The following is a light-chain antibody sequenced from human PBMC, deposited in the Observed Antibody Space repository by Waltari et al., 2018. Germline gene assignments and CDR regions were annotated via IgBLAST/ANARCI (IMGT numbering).Light chain of an antibody. CDR2: DVD. CDR3: QQRSIWPPIT. Sequence: EIVLTQSPATLSVSPGERATVSCRASPNVSIFLAWYQHKPGQAPRLIIYDVDNRATGIPPRFSGGGSGTDFTLTISRFESEDSAVYSCQQRSIWPPITFGQGTRLEIK. V-gene: IGKV3-11*01. CDR1: PNVSIF. J-gene: IGKJ5*01.